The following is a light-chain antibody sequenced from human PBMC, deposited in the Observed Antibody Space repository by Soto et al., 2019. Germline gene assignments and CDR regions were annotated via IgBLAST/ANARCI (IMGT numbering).Light chain of an antibody. Sequence: DIQMTQSPSSLSASVGDRVTITCRASRSISNYLAWYQQKPGKVPKLLIYAASTLQSGVPSRFSGSGSGTDFTLTISSLQPEDVATYYCQKCGIAPFTFGGGTKVELK. CDR3: QKCGIAPFT. V-gene: IGKV1-27*01. CDR1: RSISNY. J-gene: IGKJ4*01. CDR2: AAS.